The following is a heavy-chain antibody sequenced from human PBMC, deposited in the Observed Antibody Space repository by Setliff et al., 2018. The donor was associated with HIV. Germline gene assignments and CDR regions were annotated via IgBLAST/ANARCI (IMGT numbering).Heavy chain of an antibody. CDR1: GGTFSSYA. V-gene: IGHV1-69*10. CDR2: IIPILGIA. CDR3: ARDRYARASYYHDSSGTFDY. J-gene: IGHJ4*02. Sequence: SVKVSCKASGGTFSSYAISWVRQAPGQGLEWMGGIIPILGIANYAQKFQGRVTITADESTSTAYMELSSLRSEDTAVYYCARDRYARASYYHDSSGTFDYWGQGTLVTVSS. D-gene: IGHD3-22*01.